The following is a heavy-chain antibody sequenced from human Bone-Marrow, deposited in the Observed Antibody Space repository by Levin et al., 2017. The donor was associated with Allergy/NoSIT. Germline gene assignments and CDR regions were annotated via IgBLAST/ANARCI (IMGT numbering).Heavy chain of an antibody. CDR2: ITSSTTTI. CDR1: GFTFSGYH. D-gene: IGHD3-10*01. CDR3: TRGDYVTMVRGVISDDAFDI. J-gene: IGHJ3*02. V-gene: IGHV3-11*01. Sequence: GESLKISCEASGFTFSGYHMSWVRQAPGKGLECISYITSSTTTIYYADSVKGRFTISRDNAKNSVYLQMNSLRADDTAVYYCTRGDYVTMVRGVISDDAFDIWGQGTMVTVSS.